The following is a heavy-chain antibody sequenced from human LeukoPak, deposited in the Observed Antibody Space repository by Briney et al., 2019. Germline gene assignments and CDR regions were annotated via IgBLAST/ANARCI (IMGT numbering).Heavy chain of an antibody. CDR1: GGSISSYY. V-gene: IGHV4-59*08. D-gene: IGHD2-21*01. J-gene: IGHJ3*02. Sequence: PSETLSLTCTVAGGSISSYYWSWIRQPPGKGLGWIGYIYYSGSTNYNPSLKSRVTISVDTSKNQFSLKLRSVTAADTAVYYCARSVSWGLLVRDDAFDIWGQGTMVTVSS. CDR2: IYYSGST. CDR3: ARSVSWGLLVRDDAFDI.